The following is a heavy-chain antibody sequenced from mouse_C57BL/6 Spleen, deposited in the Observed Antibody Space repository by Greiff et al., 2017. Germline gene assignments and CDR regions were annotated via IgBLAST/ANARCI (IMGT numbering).Heavy chain of an antibody. CDR3: ARTTVVANYFDY. J-gene: IGHJ2*01. V-gene: IGHV1-80*01. CDR1: GYAFGSYW. CDR2: IYPGDGDN. D-gene: IGHD1-1*01. Sequence: LEESGAELVKPGASVKISCKASGYAFGSYWMNWVKQRPGKGLEWIGQIYPGDGDNNYNGKFKGKATLTADKSYSTAYMQLSILTSEDSAVYFCARTTVVANYFDYWGQGTTLTVSS.